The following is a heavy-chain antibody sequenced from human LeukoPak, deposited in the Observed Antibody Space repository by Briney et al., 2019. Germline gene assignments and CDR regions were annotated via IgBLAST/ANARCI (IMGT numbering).Heavy chain of an antibody. CDR3: ARGYYGSGSSFDY. D-gene: IGHD3-10*01. CDR2: IYYSGST. CDR1: GGSISSYY. J-gene: IGHJ4*02. Sequence: SETLSLTCTVSGGSISSYYWSWIRQPPGKGLEWIGYIYYSGSTNYNPSLKSRVTISVDTSKSQFSLKLSSVTAADTAVYYCARGYYGSGSSFDYWGQGTLVTVSS. V-gene: IGHV4-59*01.